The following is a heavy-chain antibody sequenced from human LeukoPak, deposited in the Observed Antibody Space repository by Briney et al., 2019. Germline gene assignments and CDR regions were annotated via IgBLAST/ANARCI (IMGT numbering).Heavy chain of an antibody. D-gene: IGHD3-10*01. CDR2: IKEDGSVR. Sequence: GSLRLSCLASGFTLSDYWMTWVRPAPGEGLEWVANIKEDGSVRYYVDSLKGRFTISRDNAKNSLYLQLNSLRAEDTAVYYCATEGTDGRGSFGWFDTWGQGTLVTVSS. V-gene: IGHV3-7*01. J-gene: IGHJ5*02. CDR3: ATEGTDGRGSFGWFDT. CDR1: GFTLSDYW.